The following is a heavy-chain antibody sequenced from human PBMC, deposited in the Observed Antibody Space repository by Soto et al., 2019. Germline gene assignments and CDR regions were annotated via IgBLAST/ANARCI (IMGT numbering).Heavy chain of an antibody. CDR3: ARDGSSNANWIDP. D-gene: IGHD2-2*01. V-gene: IGHV4-31*03. CDR2: IYHTGKT. Sequence: SETLSLTCTVSGDAIYIGGYYWTWIRQHPGKGLEWIGYIYHTGKTYYNPSLESRVTMSVDTSKNQFSLKLASVTAADTAVYYCARDGSSNANWIDPWGKGTLVTVSS. CDR1: GDAIYIGGYY. J-gene: IGHJ5*02.